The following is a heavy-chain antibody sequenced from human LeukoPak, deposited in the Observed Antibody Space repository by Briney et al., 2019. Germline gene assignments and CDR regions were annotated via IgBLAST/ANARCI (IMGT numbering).Heavy chain of an antibody. J-gene: IGHJ5*02. CDR1: GYSFTSYW. D-gene: IGHD6-13*01. Sequence: GESLKISCKGSGYSFTSYWIGWVRQMPGKGLEWMGIIYPGDSDTRYSPSFQGQVTISADKSISAAYLQWSSLKASDTAMYYCARLSIAAAGTYNWFDPWGQGTLVTVSS. CDR3: ARLSIAAAGTYNWFDP. V-gene: IGHV5-51*01. CDR2: IYPGDSDT.